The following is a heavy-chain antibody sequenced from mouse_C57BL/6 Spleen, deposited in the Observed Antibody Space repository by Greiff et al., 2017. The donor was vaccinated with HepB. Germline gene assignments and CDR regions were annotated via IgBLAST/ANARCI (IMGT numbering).Heavy chain of an antibody. CDR1: GYTFTSYW. CDR3: ARLDSSGYV. D-gene: IGHD3-2*02. CDR2: IDPSDSYT. V-gene: IGHV1-59*01. Sequence: QVQLQQPGAELVKPGASVKVSCKASGYTFTSYWMHWVKQRPGQGLEWIGVIDPSDSYTNYNQKFKGKATLTVDTSSSTAYMQLSSLTSEDSAVYYCARLDSSGYVWGQGTTLTVSS. J-gene: IGHJ2*01.